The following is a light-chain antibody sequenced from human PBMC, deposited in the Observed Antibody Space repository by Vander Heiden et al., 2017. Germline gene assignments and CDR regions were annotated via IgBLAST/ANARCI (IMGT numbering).Light chain of an antibody. V-gene: IGKV1-12*01. CDR3: QQANSFPQT. CDR2: AAS. Sequence: DSQMTQSPSSVSASVGDRVTITCRASQGISSWLAWHQQKPGKAPKLLIYAASSLQSGVPSRFSGSGSGTDFTLTISSLQPEDFATYYCQQANSFPQTFGQGTKLEIK. J-gene: IGKJ2*01. CDR1: QGISSW.